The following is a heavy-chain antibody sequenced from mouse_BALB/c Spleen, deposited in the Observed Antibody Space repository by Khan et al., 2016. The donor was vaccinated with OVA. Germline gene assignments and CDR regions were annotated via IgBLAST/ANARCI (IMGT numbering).Heavy chain of an antibody. V-gene: IGHV1-4*01. CDR2: INPSNGYT. CDR3: VRDGGYYRNDGWFAY. CDR1: GYTFTSYT. J-gene: IGHJ3*01. D-gene: IGHD2-14*01. Sequence: VGLVESGAELARPGASVKMSCKASGYTFTSYTIHWIQLRPGQGLEWIGYINPSNGYTNYNQKVKDKSTLTADKASTTPYMQLSSLTSDDSAVYNCVRDGGYYRNDGWFAYWGQGTMVTVSA.